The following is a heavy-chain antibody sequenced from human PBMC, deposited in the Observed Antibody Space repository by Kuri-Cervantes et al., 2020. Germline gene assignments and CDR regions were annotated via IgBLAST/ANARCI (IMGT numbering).Heavy chain of an antibody. CDR3: SSLSSGEGYSPDWPPDY. D-gene: IGHD2-2*02. Sequence: SETLSLTCAVSGYSISSGYYWGWIRQPPGKGLEWIGSIYHSGSTYYNPSLKSRVTISVDTSKNQFSLHLTSVTPADTAVYYCSSLSSGEGYSPDWPPDYWGRGTLVTVSS. CDR1: GYSISSGYY. J-gene: IGHJ4*02. CDR2: IYHSGST. V-gene: IGHV4-38-2*01.